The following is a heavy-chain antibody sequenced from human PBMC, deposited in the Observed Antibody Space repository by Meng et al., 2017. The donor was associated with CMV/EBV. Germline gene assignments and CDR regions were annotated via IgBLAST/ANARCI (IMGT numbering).Heavy chain of an antibody. CDR1: GFTFSNAW. D-gene: IGHD2-2*01. V-gene: IGHV3-15*01. Sequence: GSRRLSCAASGFTFSNAWISWVRQAPGKGLEWVGRIKSKTDGGTTDYAAPVKGRFTISRDDSKNTLYLQMNSLKTEDTAVYYCTTQIVVVPAATAYFDYWGQGTLVTVSS. CDR2: IKSKTDGGTT. J-gene: IGHJ4*02. CDR3: TTQIVVVPAATAYFDY.